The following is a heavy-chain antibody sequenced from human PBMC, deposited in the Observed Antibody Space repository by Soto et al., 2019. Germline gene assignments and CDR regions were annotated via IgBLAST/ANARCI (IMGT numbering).Heavy chain of an antibody. CDR3: AREDYYYDSSGQIDY. CDR2: IYYSGST. Sequence: SETLSLTCTVSGGSISSYYWSWIRQPPGKGLEWIGYIYYSGSTNYNPSLKSRVTISVDTSKNQFSLKLSSVTAADTAVYYCAREDYYYDSSGQIDYWGQGTLVTVSS. D-gene: IGHD3-22*01. CDR1: GGSISSYY. J-gene: IGHJ4*02. V-gene: IGHV4-59*01.